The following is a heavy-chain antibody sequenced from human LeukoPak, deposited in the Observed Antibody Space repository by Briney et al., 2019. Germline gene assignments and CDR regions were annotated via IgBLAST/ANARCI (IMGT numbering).Heavy chain of an antibody. CDR3: AKATSVTTLFDY. Sequence: GGTLRLSCAASGFIFSSYGMTWVRQAPGKGLEWVSAISGSGSGGGTYYADSVKGRFTISRDNSKNTLYLQMNSLRVEDTAVYYCAKATSVTTLFDYWGQGTLVTVSS. J-gene: IGHJ4*02. CDR1: GFIFSSYG. D-gene: IGHD4-17*01. CDR2: ISGSGSGGGT. V-gene: IGHV3-23*01.